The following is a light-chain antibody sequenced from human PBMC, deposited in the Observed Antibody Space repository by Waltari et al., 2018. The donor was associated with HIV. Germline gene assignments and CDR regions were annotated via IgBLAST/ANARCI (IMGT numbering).Light chain of an antibody. V-gene: IGLV2-14*03. CDR3: CSYTSSNSWV. J-gene: IGLJ3*02. CDR2: DVT. Sequence: QSALTQPASLSGSPGQSITISCTGTNNDVGVYNFVSWYQPHPDKAPKLVIFDVTKRPSGISSRFSGSKSANMASLTISGLQADDEAHYYCCSYTSSNSWVFGGGTKLTVL. CDR1: NNDVGVYNF.